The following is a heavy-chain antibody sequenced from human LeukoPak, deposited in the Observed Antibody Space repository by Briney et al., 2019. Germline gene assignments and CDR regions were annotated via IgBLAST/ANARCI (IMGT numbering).Heavy chain of an antibody. V-gene: IGHV3-64*01. Sequence: ASVNLSCNASGFTFSRHAMHWFRQAPGKPLEYGSVISSNGGSTYYGNSVKGRFTMSRDNSKNTLYLQMGSLRTEGMAVYYCAREAVGAAIDYWGQGTLVTVSS. CDR2: ISSNGGST. D-gene: IGHD1-26*01. CDR3: AREAVGAAIDY. CDR1: GFTFSRHA. J-gene: IGHJ4*02.